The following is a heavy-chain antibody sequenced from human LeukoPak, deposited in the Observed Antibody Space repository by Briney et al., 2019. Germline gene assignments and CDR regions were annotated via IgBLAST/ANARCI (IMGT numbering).Heavy chain of an antibody. Sequence: VKVSCKASGYTFTSYGISWVRQAPGQGREWMGWISAYNGNTNYAQKLQGRVTMTTDTSTSTAYMELRSLRSDDTAVYYCARGDVLRYFDWLTVDYWGQGTLVTVSS. J-gene: IGHJ4*02. D-gene: IGHD3-9*01. CDR1: GYTFTSYG. V-gene: IGHV1-18*01. CDR2: ISAYNGNT. CDR3: ARGDVLRYFDWLTVDY.